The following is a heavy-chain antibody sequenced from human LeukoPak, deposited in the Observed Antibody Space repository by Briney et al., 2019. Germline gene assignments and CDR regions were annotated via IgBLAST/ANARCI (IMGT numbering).Heavy chain of an antibody. CDR2: FDPEDGET. Sequence: ASVKVSCKVSGYTLTELSMHWVRQAPGKGLEWMGGFDPEDGETIYAQKFQGRVTMTVDTSTDTAYMELSSLRSEDTAVYYCATVYYGSGSYSNWFDPWGQGTLVTVSS. V-gene: IGHV1-24*01. CDR3: ATVYYGSGSYSNWFDP. J-gene: IGHJ5*02. CDR1: GYTLTELS. D-gene: IGHD3-10*01.